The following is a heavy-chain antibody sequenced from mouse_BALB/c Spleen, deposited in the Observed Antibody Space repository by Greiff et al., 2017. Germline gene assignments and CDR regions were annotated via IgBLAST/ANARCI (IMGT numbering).Heavy chain of an antibody. D-gene: IGHD1-1*01. CDR2: IWAGGST. CDR1: GFSLTSYG. Sequence: VQLQQSGPGLVAPSQSLSITCTVSGFSLTSYGVHWVRQPPGKGLEWLGVIWAGGSTNYNSALMSRLSISKDNSKSQVFLKMNSLQTDDTAMYYCARDGDYYGSTSGFAYWGQGTLVTVSA. CDR3: ARDGDYYGSTSGFAY. V-gene: IGHV2-9*02. J-gene: IGHJ3*01.